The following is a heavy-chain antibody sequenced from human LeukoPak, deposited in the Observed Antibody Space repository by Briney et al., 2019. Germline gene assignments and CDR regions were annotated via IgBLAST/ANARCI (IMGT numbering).Heavy chain of an antibody. Sequence: SGGSLRLSCAASGFTFDDYAMHWVWQAPGKGLEWVSGISWNSGSIGYADSVKGRFTISRDNSKNTLYLQMNSLRAEDTAVYYCAKDRHGRVVTRMFDYWGQGTLVTVSS. CDR3: AKDRHGRVVTRMFDY. D-gene: IGHD3-22*01. CDR2: ISWNSGSI. V-gene: IGHV3-9*01. CDR1: GFTFDDYA. J-gene: IGHJ4*02.